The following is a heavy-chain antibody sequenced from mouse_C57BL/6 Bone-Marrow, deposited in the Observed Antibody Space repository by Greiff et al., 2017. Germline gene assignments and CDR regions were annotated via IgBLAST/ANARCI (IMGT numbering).Heavy chain of an antibody. CDR3: TRSGYRLRGAFAY. CDR1: GYTFTSYW. J-gene: IGHJ3*01. D-gene: IGHD3-1*01. CDR2: IYPGNSDT. V-gene: IGHV1-5*01. Sequence: VQLQQSGTVLARPGASVKMSCKTSGYTFTSYWMHWVKQRPGQGLEWIGAIYPGNSDTSYNQKFTGKAKLTAVTSASTAYMELSSLTNEDSAVYYCTRSGYRLRGAFAYWGQGTLVTVSA.